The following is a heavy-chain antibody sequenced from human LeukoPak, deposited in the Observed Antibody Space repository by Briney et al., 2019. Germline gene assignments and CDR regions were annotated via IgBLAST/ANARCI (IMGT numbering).Heavy chain of an antibody. CDR3: ARRLPNDY. D-gene: IGHD6-25*01. CDR2: IYSGGNT. V-gene: IGHV3-53*01. J-gene: IGHJ4*02. Sequence: PGGSLRLSCAASGFTVSSNYMSWVRQAPGKGLEWVSVIYSGGNTYYAESVKGRFTISGDNSKNTLYLQMNSLRAEDTAVYYCARRLPNDYWGQGTLVTVSP. CDR1: GFTVSSNY.